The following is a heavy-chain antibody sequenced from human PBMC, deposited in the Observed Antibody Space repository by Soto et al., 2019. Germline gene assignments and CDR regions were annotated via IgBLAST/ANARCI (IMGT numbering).Heavy chain of an antibody. V-gene: IGHV4-30-4*01. Sequence: SETLYLTCTFSVGSISSGDYYCSWIRQPPWKGLEWIGYIYYSGSTYYNPSLKSRVTISVDTSKNQFSLKLSSVTAADTAVYYCARVRLVTTGATYYYYGMEVLRQGTTVSVSS. CDR2: IYYSGST. CDR1: VGSISSGDYY. CDR3: ARVRLVTTGATYYYYGMEV. D-gene: IGHD3-9*01. J-gene: IGHJ6*02.